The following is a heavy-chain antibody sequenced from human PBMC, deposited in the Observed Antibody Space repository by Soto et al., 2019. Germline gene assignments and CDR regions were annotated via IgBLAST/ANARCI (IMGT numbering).Heavy chain of an antibody. Sequence: GGSLRLSCAASGFTFSSYGMHWVRQAPGKGLEWVAVIWYDGSNKYYADSVKGRFTISRDNSKNTLYLQMNSLRAEDTAVYYCARDGARITIFGVVHDAFDIWGQGTMVTVSS. CDR3: ARDGARITIFGVVHDAFDI. J-gene: IGHJ3*02. D-gene: IGHD3-3*01. V-gene: IGHV3-33*01. CDR2: IWYDGSNK. CDR1: GFTFSSYG.